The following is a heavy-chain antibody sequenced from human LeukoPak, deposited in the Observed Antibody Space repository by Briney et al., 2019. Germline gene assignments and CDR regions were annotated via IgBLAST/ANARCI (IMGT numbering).Heavy chain of an antibody. J-gene: IGHJ4*02. CDR3: ARGYYDSSGYSLPFDY. D-gene: IGHD3-22*01. Sequence: PSETLSLTCTVSGGSISSYYWGWIRQPPGKGLEWIGYIYYSGSTNYNPSLKSRVTISVDTSKNQFSLKLSSVTAADTGVYYCARGYYDSSGYSLPFDYWGQGTLVTVSS. CDR2: IYYSGST. CDR1: GGSISSYY. V-gene: IGHV4-59*01.